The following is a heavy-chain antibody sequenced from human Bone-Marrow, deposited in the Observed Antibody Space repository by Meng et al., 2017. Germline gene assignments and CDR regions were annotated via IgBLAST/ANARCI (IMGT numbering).Heavy chain of an antibody. V-gene: IGHV4-4*02. CDR2: ICHSGST. J-gene: IGHJ5*02. Sequence: QGRLEEVDAGVVRPSGPSSLLCPASGGSSSSSNCWSWGRKPPGKGLEWIGEICHSGSTNYNPSLKSRVTISVDKSKNQFSLKLSSVTAADTAVYYCARRVSGSGLTTDWFDPWGQGTLVTVSS. CDR3: ARRVSGSGLTTDWFDP. CDR1: GGSSSSSNC. D-gene: IGHD4-17*01.